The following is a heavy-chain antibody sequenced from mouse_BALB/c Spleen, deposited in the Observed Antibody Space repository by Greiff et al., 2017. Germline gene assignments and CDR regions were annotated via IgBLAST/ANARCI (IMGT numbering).Heavy chain of an antibody. J-gene: IGHJ4*01. CDR1: GFTFSSYG. CDR2: ISSGGSYT. CDR3: ARHEAMDY. V-gene: IGHV5-6*01. Sequence: DVHLVESGGDLVKPGGSLKLSCAASGFTFSSYGMSWVRQTPDKRLEWVATISSGGSYTYYPDSVKGRFTISRDNAKNTLYLQMSSLKSEDTAMYYCARHEAMDYWGQGTSVTVSS.